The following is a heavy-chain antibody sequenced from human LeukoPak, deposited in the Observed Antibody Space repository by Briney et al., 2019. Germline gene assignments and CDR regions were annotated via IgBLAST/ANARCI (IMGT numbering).Heavy chain of an antibody. J-gene: IGHJ4*02. V-gene: IGHV4-39*01. D-gene: IGHD3-10*01. CDR3: ARRGGGRRGDFDY. CDR2: IYYSGTT. Sequence: PSETLSLTCTVSGGSISASSYYWGWIRQPPGKGLEWIATIYYSGTTYYNPSLKSRVTISVDTSKNQLSLNLSSVTAADTAVYYCARRGGGRRGDFDYGGRETLVTFPS. CDR1: GGSISASSYY.